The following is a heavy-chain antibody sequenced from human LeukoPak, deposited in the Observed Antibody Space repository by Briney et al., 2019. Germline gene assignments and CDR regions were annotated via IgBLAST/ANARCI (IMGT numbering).Heavy chain of an antibody. V-gene: IGHV3-48*01. CDR1: GFTFITYS. CDR2: ISSDSSAI. J-gene: IGHJ4*02. CDR3: ARGGYSGWYGGVDY. D-gene: IGHD6-19*01. Sequence: RTGGSLRLSCAASGFTFITYSMNWVRQAPGEGLEWISYISSDSSAIYYADSVKGRFTISRDNAKNSLYLQMNSLRAEDTAVYYCARGGYSGWYGGVDYWGQGTLVTVSS.